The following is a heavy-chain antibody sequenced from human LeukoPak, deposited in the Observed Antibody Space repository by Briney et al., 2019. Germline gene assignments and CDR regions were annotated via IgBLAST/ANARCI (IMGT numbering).Heavy chain of an antibody. CDR3: ARGHAAGWELPLNWFDP. CDR2: IRYDGSNT. Sequence: PGGSLRLTCAASGFTFNNYGMHWVRQAPGKGLEWLAFIRYDGSNTYYADSVKGRFTVSRDDSKNTLYLQMNSLRGDDTAVYYCARGHAAGWELPLNWFDPWGQGTLVTVSS. V-gene: IGHV3-30*02. CDR1: GFTFNNYG. D-gene: IGHD1-26*01. J-gene: IGHJ5*02.